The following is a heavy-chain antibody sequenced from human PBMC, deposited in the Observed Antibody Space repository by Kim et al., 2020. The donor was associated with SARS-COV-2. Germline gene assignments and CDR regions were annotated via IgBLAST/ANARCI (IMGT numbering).Heavy chain of an antibody. CDR1: GYTFTDYY. CDR3: ARLYNSAWGFDY. J-gene: IGHJ4*02. CDR2: LNPDSGGT. D-gene: IGHD6-19*01. V-gene: IGHV1-2*06. Sequence: ASVKVSCKTSGYTFTDYYIHWVRHAPGQGLEWMGRLNPDSGGTNYVQRVQGRVTMTRDTSVNTAYMELSSLRSDDTAVYYCARLYNSAWGFDYWGQGTLVTVPS.